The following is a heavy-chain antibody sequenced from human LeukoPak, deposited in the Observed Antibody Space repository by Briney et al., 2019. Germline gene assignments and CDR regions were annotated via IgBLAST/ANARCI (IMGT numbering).Heavy chain of an antibody. CDR1: GGSISSGGYY. D-gene: IGHD3-22*01. CDR3: ARASPAYYYDSSDYRGAFDY. CDR2: IYYSGST. V-gene: IGHV4-31*03. J-gene: IGHJ4*02. Sequence: PSETLSLTCTVSGGSISSGGYYWNWIRQHPGKDLEWIGYIYYSGSTYYNPSLKSRVIISVDTSKNQFSLKLSSVTAADTAVYYCARASPAYYYDSSDYRGAFDYWGQGTLVTVSS.